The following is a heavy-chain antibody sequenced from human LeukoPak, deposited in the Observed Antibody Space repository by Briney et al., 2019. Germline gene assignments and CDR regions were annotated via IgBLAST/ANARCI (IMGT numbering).Heavy chain of an antibody. CDR2: ISYDGSNK. Sequence: PGRSLRLSCAASGFTFSSYAMHWVRQAPGKGLEWVAVISYDGSNKYYADSVKGRFTISRDNSKNTLYLQMNSLRAEDMAVYYCARDRGSIVGALPYFDYWGQGTLVTVSS. J-gene: IGHJ4*02. D-gene: IGHD1-26*01. CDR3: ARDRGSIVGALPYFDY. V-gene: IGHV3-30*04. CDR1: GFTFSSYA.